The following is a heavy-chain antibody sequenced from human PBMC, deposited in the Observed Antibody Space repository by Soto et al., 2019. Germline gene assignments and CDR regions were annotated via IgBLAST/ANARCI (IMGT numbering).Heavy chain of an antibody. CDR2: INPNSGDT. V-gene: IGHV1-2*04. D-gene: IGHD3-10*01. CDR3: ATGGYYGSGSYSPFDY. J-gene: IGHJ4*02. Sequence: ASVKVSCKASGYTFTGYYMHWVRQAPGQGLEWMGWINPNSGDTNYAQKFQGWVTMTKDTSINTAYMELSSLRSEDTAVYYCATGGYYGSGSYSPFDYWGQGTLVTVSS. CDR1: GYTFTGYY.